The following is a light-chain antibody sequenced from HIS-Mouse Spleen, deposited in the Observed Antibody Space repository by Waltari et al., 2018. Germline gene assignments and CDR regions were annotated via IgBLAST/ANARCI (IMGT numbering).Light chain of an antibody. Sequence: EIVLTQSPGTLSLSPWERATLSCRASQSVSSSYLAWYQQKPGQAPRLLIYGASSRATGIPDRFSGSASGTDFTLTISRLEPEDFAVYYCQQYGSSPLTFGGGTKVEIK. J-gene: IGKJ4*01. CDR1: QSVSSSY. CDR3: QQYGSSPLT. CDR2: GAS. V-gene: IGKV3-20*01.